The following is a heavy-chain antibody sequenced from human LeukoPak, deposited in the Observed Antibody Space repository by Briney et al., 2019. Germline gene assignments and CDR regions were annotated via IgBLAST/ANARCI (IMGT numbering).Heavy chain of an antibody. V-gene: IGHV4-39*01. CDR2: IYYSGST. CDR3: ARHEGSSWYYFDY. CDR1: GFTVSNKY. Sequence: PGGSLRLSCAASGFTVSNKYMTWVRQAPGKGLEWIGSIYYSGSTYYNPSLKSRVTISVDTSKNQFSLKLSSVTAADTAVYYCARHEGSSWYYFDYWGQGTLVTVSS. J-gene: IGHJ4*02. D-gene: IGHD6-13*01.